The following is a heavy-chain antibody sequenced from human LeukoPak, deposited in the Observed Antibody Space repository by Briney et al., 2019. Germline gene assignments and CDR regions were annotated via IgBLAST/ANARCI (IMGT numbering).Heavy chain of an antibody. CDR1: GGTFSSYA. D-gene: IGHD3-3*01. CDR2: IIPIFGTA. CDR3: AIEGFESGVVIIGSFDY. V-gene: IGHV1-69*05. Sequence: SVKVSCKASGGTFSSYAISWVRQAPGQGREWMGRIIPIFGTANYAQKFQGRVTITKDESTGTTYMELTSMRSEDPAVYYCAIEGFESGVVIIGSFDYWGQGTLVTVSS. J-gene: IGHJ4*02.